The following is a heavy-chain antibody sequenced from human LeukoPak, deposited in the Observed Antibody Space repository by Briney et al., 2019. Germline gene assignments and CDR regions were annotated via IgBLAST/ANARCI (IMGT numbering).Heavy chain of an antibody. CDR2: IYYSGST. Sequence: PSETLSLTCTVSGGSISSSSYYWGWIRQPPGKGLEWIGSIYYSGSTYYNPSLKSRVTISVDTSKNQFSLKLSSVAAADTSVYYCATSRRSRVGFTMVRLPTTFDQWGQGILVTVSS. CDR3: ATSRRSRVGFTMVRLPTTFDQ. CDR1: GGSISSSSYY. J-gene: IGHJ4*02. D-gene: IGHD3-10*01. V-gene: IGHV4-39*01.